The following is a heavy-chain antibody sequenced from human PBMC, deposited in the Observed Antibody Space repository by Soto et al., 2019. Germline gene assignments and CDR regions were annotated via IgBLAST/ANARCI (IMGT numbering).Heavy chain of an antibody. CDR3: VRDGPNGPNDADY. CDR1: GFTFSRFS. CDR2: VSYDGSTT. Sequence: QVQLVESGGGVVQPGRSLRLSCVASGFTFSRFSMHWARQAPGKGLEWVAVVSYDGSTTYYVDSVRGRFTISRDISGNTLSLEMNSLRPEDTAVNYCVRDGPNGPNDADYWGQGTPVTVSS. J-gene: IGHJ4*02. V-gene: IGHV3-30-3*01. D-gene: IGHD1-1*01.